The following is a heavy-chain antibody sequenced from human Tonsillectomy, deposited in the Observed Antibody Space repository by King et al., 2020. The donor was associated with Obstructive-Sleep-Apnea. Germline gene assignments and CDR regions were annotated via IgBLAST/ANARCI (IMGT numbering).Heavy chain of an antibody. V-gene: IGHV7-4-1*02. CDR2: INTNTGNP. Sequence: VQLVQSGSELKTPGASVKVSCKASGYSFTSYAMNWVRQAPGQGLEGMGRINTNTGNPTYAQGFTGRFVFSLDTSGRTAYLQISSLKAEDTAVYYCARMVYSSSWYRFFDSWGQGTLVTVSS. J-gene: IGHJ4*02. CDR3: ARMVYSSSWYRFFDS. D-gene: IGHD6-13*01. CDR1: GYSFTSYA.